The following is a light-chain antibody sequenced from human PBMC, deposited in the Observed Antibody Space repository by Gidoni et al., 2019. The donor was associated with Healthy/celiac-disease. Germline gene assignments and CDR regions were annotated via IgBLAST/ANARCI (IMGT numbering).Light chain of an antibody. V-gene: IGKV3-20*01. CDR1: QSVSSSY. CDR3: QQYGSAPPMYN. Sequence: DIVLTQSPGTLSLSPGERATLSCRDSQSVSSSYLAWYQQKPGQAPRLLIYGASSRATGLPDRLSGSGSETDFTLTNSRLEPEDVAGYYCQQYGSAPPMYNFGQGTKLENK. J-gene: IGKJ2*01. CDR2: GAS.